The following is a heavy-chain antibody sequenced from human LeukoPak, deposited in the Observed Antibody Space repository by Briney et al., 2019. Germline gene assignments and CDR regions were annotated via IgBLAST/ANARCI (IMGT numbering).Heavy chain of an antibody. CDR1: GFTFSSYS. V-gene: IGHV3-21*01. Sequence: PGGSLTLSCAASGFTFSSYSMNWVRQAPGKGLEWVSSISSSSSYIYYADSVKGRFTISRDNAKNSLYLQMNSLRAEDTAVYYCARDHQQQRDNWFDPWGQGTLVTVSS. J-gene: IGHJ5*02. CDR3: ARDHQQQRDNWFDP. CDR2: ISSSSSYI. D-gene: IGHD6-13*01.